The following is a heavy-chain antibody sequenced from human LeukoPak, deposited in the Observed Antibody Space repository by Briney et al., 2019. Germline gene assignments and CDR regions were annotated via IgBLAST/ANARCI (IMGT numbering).Heavy chain of an antibody. CDR3: ARARGYYYYYMDV. CDR1: GGSFSGYY. Sequence: SETLSLTCAVYGGSFSGYYWSWIRQPPGKGLEWIGEINHSGSTNYNPSLKSRVTISVDTSKNQFSLMLSSVTAADTALYYCARARGYYYYYMDVGGKGTTVTVSS. CDR2: INHSGST. J-gene: IGHJ6*03. V-gene: IGHV4-34*01.